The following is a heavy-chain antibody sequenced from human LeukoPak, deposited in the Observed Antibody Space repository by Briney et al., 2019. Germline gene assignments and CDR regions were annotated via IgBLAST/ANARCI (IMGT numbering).Heavy chain of an antibody. V-gene: IGHV4-59*08. CDR1: GGSISSYY. D-gene: IGHD6-19*01. J-gene: IGHJ4*02. CDR2: IYYSGIT. CDR3: ARHVAATAAGDY. Sequence: SETLSLTCTASGGSISSYYWSWIRQPPGKGLEWIGHIYYSGITNYNPSLKSRVTISLDASKNHFSLMLSSVTAADTAVYYCARHVAATAAGDYWGEGTLVTVSS.